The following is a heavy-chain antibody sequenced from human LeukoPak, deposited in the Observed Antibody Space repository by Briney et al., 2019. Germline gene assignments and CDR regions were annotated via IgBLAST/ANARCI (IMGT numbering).Heavy chain of an antibody. Sequence: ASVKVSCKVSGYTLTELSMHLVRRAPGKGLEWMGGFDPEDGETIYAQKFQGRVTMTEDTSTDTAYMELSSLRSEDTAVYYCATASTQVYAIPYFDYWGQGTLVTASS. D-gene: IGHD2-8*01. CDR1: GYTLTELS. CDR2: FDPEDGET. V-gene: IGHV1-24*01. CDR3: ATASTQVYAIPYFDY. J-gene: IGHJ4*02.